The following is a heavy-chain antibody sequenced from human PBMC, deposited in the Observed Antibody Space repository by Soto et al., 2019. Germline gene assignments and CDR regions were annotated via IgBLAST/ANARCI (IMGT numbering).Heavy chain of an antibody. CDR3: VRLGFGGLHSLVDV. Sequence: QVQLQEAGPGLVKPSETLSLTCTVSDDSSSSYKWSWIRQPPRWRLEGIGYIDSNGRTSYHPSLPTRFTISIDTPTKQISPKLSSVTAADTAVYYCVRLGFGGLHSLVDVWGQGTPVTVSS. CDR1: DDSSSSYK. V-gene: IGHV4-59*08. CDR2: IDSNGRT. D-gene: IGHD3-10*01. J-gene: IGHJ6*02.